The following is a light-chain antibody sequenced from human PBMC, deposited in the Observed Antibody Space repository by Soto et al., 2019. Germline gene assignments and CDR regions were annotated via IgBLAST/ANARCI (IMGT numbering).Light chain of an antibody. CDR1: QDINNY. Sequence: DIQMTQSPSSLSASVGDRVTITCRASQDINNYLAWYQQRPGKVPKLLIYGATTLQPGVPSRFSGSGSGTDFTLTISSLQAEDVATYYCQNCKSAVFTFGPGTKVDIK. CDR3: QNCKSAVFT. V-gene: IGKV1-27*01. J-gene: IGKJ3*01. CDR2: GAT.